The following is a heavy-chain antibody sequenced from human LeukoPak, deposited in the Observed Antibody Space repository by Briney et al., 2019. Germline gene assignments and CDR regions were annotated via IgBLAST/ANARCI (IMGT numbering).Heavy chain of an antibody. CDR2: IYYSGSGST. Sequence: SETLSLTCTVSGGSISSYYWSWIRQPPGKGLEWIGHIYYSGSGSTNYNPSLRSRVTISIDKAKNQFSLILSSVTAADTAVYYCARRATYWFDPWGQGTLVTVSS. J-gene: IGHJ5*02. CDR1: GGSISSYY. CDR3: ARRATYWFDP. V-gene: IGHV4-59*08.